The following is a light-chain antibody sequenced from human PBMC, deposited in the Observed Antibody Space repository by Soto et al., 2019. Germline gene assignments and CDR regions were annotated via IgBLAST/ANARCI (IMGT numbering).Light chain of an antibody. V-gene: IGLV1-40*01. CDR1: GSNIGAGYD. CDR2: ANI. J-gene: IGLJ1*01. Sequence: QSVLTQQPSVSGAPGQRVTISCTGSGSNIGAGYDVHWYQQLPGTAPKLLIFANINRPSGVPDRFSGSKSGTSASLAITGLRAEDEADYYCQSYDSSPSGYVFGTGTKLTVL. CDR3: QSYDSSPSGYV.